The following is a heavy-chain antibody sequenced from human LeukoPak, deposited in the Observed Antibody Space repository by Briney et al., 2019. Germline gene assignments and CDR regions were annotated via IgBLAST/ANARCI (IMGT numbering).Heavy chain of an antibody. D-gene: IGHD1-14*01. V-gene: IGHV1-69-2*01. J-gene: IGHJ6*03. Sequence: ASVTISCKVSGYTFTDYYMHWVQQAPGKGLEWMGLVDPEDGETIYAEKFQGRVTITADTSTDTAYMELSSLRSEDTAVYYRASSEPDYYYYREVWGKGTTVTVSS. CDR3: ASSEPDYYYYREV. CDR1: GYTFTDYY. CDR2: VDPEDGET.